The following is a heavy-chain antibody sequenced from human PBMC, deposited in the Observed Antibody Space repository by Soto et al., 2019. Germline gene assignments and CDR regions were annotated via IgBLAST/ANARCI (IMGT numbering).Heavy chain of an antibody. Sequence: SGPTLVNPTQTLTLTCTFSGFSLSTSGMCVSWVRQPPGKALEWLALIDWDDDKYYSTSLKTRLTISKDTSTNQVVLTMTNMDPVDTATFYCAGIGYCSSASCGYFDSWGQGTLVTVSS. V-gene: IGHV2-70*13. J-gene: IGHJ4*02. CDR1: GFSLSTSGMC. CDR3: AGIGYCSSASCGYFDS. D-gene: IGHD2-2*03. CDR2: IDWDDDK.